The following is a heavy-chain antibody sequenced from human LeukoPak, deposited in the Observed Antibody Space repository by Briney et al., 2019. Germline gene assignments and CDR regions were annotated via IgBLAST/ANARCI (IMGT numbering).Heavy chain of an antibody. Sequence: SETLSLTCAVYGGSFSGSYWNWIRQPPGKGLEWIGEINHSGSTNYNPSLKSRVTISVDTSKNQFSLKLSSVTAADTAVYYCARGGYWGQGTLVTVSS. CDR2: INHSGST. V-gene: IGHV4-34*01. J-gene: IGHJ4*02. CDR3: ARGGY. CDR1: GGSFSGSY.